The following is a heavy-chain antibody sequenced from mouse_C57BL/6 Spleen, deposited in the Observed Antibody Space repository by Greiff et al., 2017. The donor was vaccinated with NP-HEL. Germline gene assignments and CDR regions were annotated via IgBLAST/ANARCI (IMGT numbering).Heavy chain of an antibody. CDR1: GYTFTDYY. CDR3: ARGQGWLLPFFDY. CDR2: INPYNGGT. J-gene: IGHJ2*01. D-gene: IGHD2-3*01. Sequence: VQLQQSGPVLVKPGASVKMSCKASGYTFTDYYMNWVKQSHGKSLEWIGVINPYNGGTSYNQKFKGKATLTVDKSSSTAYMELNSLTSEDSAVYYCARGQGWLLPFFDYWGQGTTLTVSS. V-gene: IGHV1-19*01.